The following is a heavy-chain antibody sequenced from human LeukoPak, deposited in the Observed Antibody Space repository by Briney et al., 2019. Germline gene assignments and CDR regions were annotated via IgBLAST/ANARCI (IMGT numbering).Heavy chain of an antibody. Sequence: GGSLRLSCAASGFTFSSYAMSWVRQAPGKGLEWVSAISGSGGSTYYADSVKGRFTISRDNSKNTLYLQMNSLRAEDTAVYYCAKVREPYYYGSRSHPRGPFDYWGQGTLVTVSS. D-gene: IGHD3-10*01. CDR1: GFTFSSYA. J-gene: IGHJ4*02. CDR3: AKVREPYYYGSRSHPRGPFDY. V-gene: IGHV3-23*01. CDR2: ISGSGGST.